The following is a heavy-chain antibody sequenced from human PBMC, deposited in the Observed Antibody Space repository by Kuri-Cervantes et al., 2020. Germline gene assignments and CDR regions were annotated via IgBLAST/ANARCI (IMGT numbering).Heavy chain of an antibody. V-gene: IGHV3-11*01. CDR3: ARGMGRYGSGSYVFDY. D-gene: IGHD3-10*01. Sequence: LSLTCAASGFTFSDYYMSWIRQAPGKGLEWVSYISSSGSTIYYADSVKGRFTISRDNAKNSLYLQMSSLRAEDTAVYYCARGMGRYGSGSYVFDYWGQGTLVTVSS. CDR2: ISSSGSTI. CDR1: GFTFSDYY. J-gene: IGHJ4*02.